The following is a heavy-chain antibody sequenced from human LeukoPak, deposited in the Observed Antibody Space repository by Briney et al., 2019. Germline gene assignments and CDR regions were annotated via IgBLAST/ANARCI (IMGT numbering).Heavy chain of an antibody. CDR3: ARGSTMVRGVIITPIYYYYGMDV. CDR2: INPNSGNT. J-gene: IGHJ6*02. Sequence: ASVKVSCKASGYTFTSYDINWVRQATGQGLEWMGCINPNSGNTGYAQKLQGRVTMTRNTSISTAYMELSSLRSEDTAVYYCARGSTMVRGVIITPIYYYYGMDVWGQGTTVTVSS. CDR1: GYTFTSYD. D-gene: IGHD3-10*01. V-gene: IGHV1-8*01.